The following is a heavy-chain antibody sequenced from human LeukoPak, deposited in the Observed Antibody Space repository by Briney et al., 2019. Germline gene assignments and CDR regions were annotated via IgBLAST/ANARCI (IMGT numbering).Heavy chain of an antibody. D-gene: IGHD3-22*01. Sequence: ASVKVSCKASGYTFTSYDINWVRQATGQGLEWMGWMNPNSGNTGYAQKFQGRVTMTRNTSISTAYMELSSLRSEDTAVYYCARRQGEYYYDSSGYYPYYYYMDVWGKWTTVTVSS. V-gene: IGHV1-8*01. CDR1: GYTFTSYD. CDR3: ARRQGEYYYDSSGYYPYYYYMDV. CDR2: MNPNSGNT. J-gene: IGHJ6*03.